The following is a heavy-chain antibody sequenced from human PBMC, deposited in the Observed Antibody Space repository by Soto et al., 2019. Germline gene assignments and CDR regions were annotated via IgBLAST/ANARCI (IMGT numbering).Heavy chain of an antibody. D-gene: IGHD3-22*01. CDR1: GGTFSSYA. J-gene: IGHJ6*02. Sequence: QVQLVQSGAEVKKPGSSVKVSCTASGGTFSSYAISWVRQAPGQGLEWMGGIIPIFGTANYAQKFQGRVTITADESTSTAYMELSSLRSEDTAVYYCARGTLTTGYYYYGMDVWGQGTTVTVSS. V-gene: IGHV1-69*01. CDR3: ARGTLTTGYYYYGMDV. CDR2: IIPIFGTA.